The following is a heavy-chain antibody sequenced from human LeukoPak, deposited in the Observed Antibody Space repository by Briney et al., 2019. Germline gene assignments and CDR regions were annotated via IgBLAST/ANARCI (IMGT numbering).Heavy chain of an antibody. CDR2: ISSSSSYI. D-gene: IGHD3-10*01. J-gene: IGHJ5*02. V-gene: IGHV3-21*01. CDR3: ARDLTMVRGVMGNWFDP. Sequence: PGGSLRLSCAASGFTFSSYSMNWVRQAPGKGLEWVSSISSSSSYIYYADSVKGRFTISRDDAKNSLYLKMNSLRDEETAVYYCARDLTMVRGVMGNWFDPWGQGTLVTVSS. CDR1: GFTFSSYS.